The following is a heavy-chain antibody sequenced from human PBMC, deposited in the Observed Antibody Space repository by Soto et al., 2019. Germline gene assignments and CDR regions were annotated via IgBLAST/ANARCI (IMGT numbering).Heavy chain of an antibody. CDR1: GGSFSGYY. Sequence: SETLSLTCAVYGGSFSGYYWSWIRQPPGKGLEWVGEINHSGSTNYNPSLKSRVTISVDTSKNQFSLKLSSVTAADTAVYYCARGVKMATIRGNWFDPWGQGTLVTVSS. CDR3: ARGVKMATIRGNWFDP. V-gene: IGHV4-34*01. CDR2: INHSGST. J-gene: IGHJ5*02. D-gene: IGHD5-12*01.